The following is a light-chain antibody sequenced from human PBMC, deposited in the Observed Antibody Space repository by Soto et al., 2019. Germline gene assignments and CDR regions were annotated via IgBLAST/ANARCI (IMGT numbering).Light chain of an antibody. CDR2: AAS. CDR3: QQSYNTPLT. V-gene: IGKV1-39*01. J-gene: IGKJ4*01. Sequence: DIQMTQSPSSLSASVGDRVTISCRASQSISSYLNWYQQQPGKAPKLLIYAASSLQGGLPSRFSGSGSETDFTLTISSLQPDDFATYYCQQSYNTPLTFGGGTKVEIK. CDR1: QSISSY.